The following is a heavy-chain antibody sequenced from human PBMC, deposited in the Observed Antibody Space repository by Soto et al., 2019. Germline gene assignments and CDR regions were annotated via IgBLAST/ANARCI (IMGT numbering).Heavy chain of an antibody. J-gene: IGHJ6*02. D-gene: IGHD5-12*01. CDR2: IYPGDSDT. V-gene: IGHV5-51*01. CDR3: ARQDGEWGVATTDYYYYYGMDV. Sequence: GESLKISCKGSGYSFTSYWIGWVRQMPGKGLEWMGIIYPGDSDTRYSPSLQGQVTISADKSISTAYLQWSSLKASDTAMYYCARQDGEWGVATTDYYYYYGMDVWGQGTTVTVSS. CDR1: GYSFTSYW.